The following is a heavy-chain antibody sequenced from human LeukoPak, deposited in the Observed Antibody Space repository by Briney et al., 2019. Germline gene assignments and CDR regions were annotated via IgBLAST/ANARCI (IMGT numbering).Heavy chain of an antibody. CDR3: ASIHYDFWSGLFDY. CDR1: GFTFSSYW. J-gene: IGHJ4*02. D-gene: IGHD3-3*01. CDR2: INSDGSST. V-gene: IGHV3-74*01. Sequence: GGSLRLSCAASGFTFSSYWMHWVRQAPGKGLVWVSRINSDGSSTSYADSVKGRFTISRDNAKNTLYPQMNSLRAEDTAVYYCASIHYDFWSGLFDYWGQGTLVTVSS.